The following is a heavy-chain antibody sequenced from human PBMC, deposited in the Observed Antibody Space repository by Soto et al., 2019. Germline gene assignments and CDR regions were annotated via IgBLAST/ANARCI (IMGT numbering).Heavy chain of an antibody. CDR3: TRAVVAAAGTDYFDY. Sequence: GGSLRLSCTAFGFTFGDYAMSWFRQAPGKGLEWVGFIRSKAYGGTTEYAASVKGRFTISRDDSKSIAYLQMNSLKTEDTAVYYCTRAVVAAAGTDYFDYWGQGTLVTVSS. V-gene: IGHV3-49*03. D-gene: IGHD6-13*01. J-gene: IGHJ4*02. CDR2: IRSKAYGGTT. CDR1: GFTFGDYA.